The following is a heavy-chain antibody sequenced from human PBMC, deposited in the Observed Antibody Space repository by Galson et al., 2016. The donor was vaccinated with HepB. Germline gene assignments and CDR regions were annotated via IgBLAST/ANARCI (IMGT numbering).Heavy chain of an antibody. CDR2: IIPMSGTA. V-gene: IGHV1-69*13. CDR1: GGTFSRFA. Sequence: SVKVSCKASGGTFSRFAISWVRQAPGQELEWLGGIIPMSGTAHYAQRFQGRVTISADESTNTAYMELSSLRSEDTAVYYCARSLWGKYEAGYHNYALDVWAKGPRSPSPQ. D-gene: IGHD3-16*01. CDR3: ARSLWGKYEAGYHNYALDV. J-gene: IGHJ6*01.